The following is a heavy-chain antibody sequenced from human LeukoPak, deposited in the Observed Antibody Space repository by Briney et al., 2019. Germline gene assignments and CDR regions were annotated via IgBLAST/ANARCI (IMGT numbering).Heavy chain of an antibody. CDR3: ARETHYDSSGYDP. Sequence: SQTLSLTCTVSGGSISSGSYYWSWIRQPAGKGLEWIGRIYTSGSTHYNPSLKSRVTISVDTSKNQFSLKLSSVTAADTAVYYCARETHYDSSGYDPWGQGTLVTVSS. J-gene: IGHJ5*02. D-gene: IGHD3-22*01. V-gene: IGHV4-61*02. CDR1: GGSISSGSYY. CDR2: IYTSGST.